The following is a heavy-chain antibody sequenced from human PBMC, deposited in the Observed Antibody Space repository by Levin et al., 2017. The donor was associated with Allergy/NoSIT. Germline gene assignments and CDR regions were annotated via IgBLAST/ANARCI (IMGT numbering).Heavy chain of an antibody. Sequence: SETLSLTCSVSGGSGGSGGYYWSWVRQRPGKGLEWIGYIYHGGITKYNPAYDGRAVISGNMSKNQLSLRLMSVTATDTAVYYCTGDGGTGSFYNRPFHFWGQGILVTVSS. V-gene: IGHV4-31*03. CDR1: GGSGGSGGYY. CDR3: TGDGGTGSFYNRPFHF. J-gene: IGHJ4*02. D-gene: IGHD3-10*01. CDR2: IYHGGIT.